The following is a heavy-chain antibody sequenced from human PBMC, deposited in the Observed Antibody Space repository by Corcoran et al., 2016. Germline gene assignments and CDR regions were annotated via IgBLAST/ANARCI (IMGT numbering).Heavy chain of an antibody. CDR1: GFTFSSYS. D-gene: IGHD6-25*01. CDR3: ARAPGSAEGCFDY. J-gene: IGHJ4*02. CDR2: ISSSSSTI. Sequence: EVQLVESGGGLVQPGGSLRLSCAASGFTFSSYSMNWVRQAPGKGLEWVSYISSSSSTIYYADSVKGRFTISRDNAKNSLYLQMKSLRAEGTAVYYCARAPGSAEGCFDYWGQGTLVTVSS. V-gene: IGHV3-48*04.